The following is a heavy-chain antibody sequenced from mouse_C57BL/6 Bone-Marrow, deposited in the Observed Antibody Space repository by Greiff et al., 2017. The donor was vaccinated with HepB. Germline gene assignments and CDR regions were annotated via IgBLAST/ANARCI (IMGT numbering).Heavy chain of an antibody. CDR1: GYTFTSYW. J-gene: IGHJ3*01. Sequence: LQPPGAELVMPGASVKLSCKASGYTFTSYWMHWVKQRPGQGLEWIGEIDPSDSYTNYNQKFKGKSTLTVDKSSSTAYMQLSSLTSEDSAVYYCARWGYYGAWFAYWGQGTLVTVSA. D-gene: IGHD1-1*01. V-gene: IGHV1-69*01. CDR3: ARWGYYGAWFAY. CDR2: IDPSDSYT.